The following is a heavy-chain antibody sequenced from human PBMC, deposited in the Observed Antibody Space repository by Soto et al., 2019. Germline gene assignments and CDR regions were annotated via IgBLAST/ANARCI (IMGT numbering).Heavy chain of an antibody. CDR1: GGSISSGGYY. J-gene: IGHJ4*02. D-gene: IGHD2-15*01. CDR2: IYYSGYT. Sequence: QVQLQESGPGLVKPSQTLSLTCTVSGGSISSGGYYWSWIRQHPGKGLEWIWYIYYSGYTYYNPSLKSRVSISIDTSKNQFSLKLSSVTAADTAVYYCARVLGYCSGSNCYPDYWGQGTLVTVSS. CDR3: ARVLGYCSGSNCYPDY. V-gene: IGHV4-31*03.